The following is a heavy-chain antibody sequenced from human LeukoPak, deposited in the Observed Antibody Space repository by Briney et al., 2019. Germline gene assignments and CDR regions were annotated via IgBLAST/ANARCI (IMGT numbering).Heavy chain of an antibody. J-gene: IGHJ4*02. CDR1: GDSVSSNSAA. D-gene: IGHD3-10*01. Sequence: SQTLSLTCAISGDSVSSNSAAWNWIRQSPSRGLEWLGRTYYKPKWYNDYAVFVKSRISINSDTSKNQFSLQLNSVTPEDTVVYYCARDPTYYYGSGSYFYFDYWGQGTLVTVSS. V-gene: IGHV6-1*01. CDR2: TYYKPKWYN. CDR3: ARDPTYYYGSGSYFYFDY.